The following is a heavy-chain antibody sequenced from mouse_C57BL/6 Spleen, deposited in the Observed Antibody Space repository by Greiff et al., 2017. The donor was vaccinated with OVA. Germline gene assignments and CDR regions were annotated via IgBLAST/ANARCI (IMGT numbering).Heavy chain of an antibody. CDR1: GYSITSGYY. V-gene: IGHV3-6*01. CDR3: ARGGAGTYWYFDV. D-gene: IGHD4-1*01. Sequence: EVQLQQSGPGLVKPSQSLSLTCSVTGYSITSGYYWNWIRQFPGNKLEWMGYISYDGSNNYNPSLKNRISITRDTSKNQFFLKLNSVTTEDTATYYCARGGAGTYWYFDVWGTGTTVTVSS. J-gene: IGHJ1*03. CDR2: ISYDGSN.